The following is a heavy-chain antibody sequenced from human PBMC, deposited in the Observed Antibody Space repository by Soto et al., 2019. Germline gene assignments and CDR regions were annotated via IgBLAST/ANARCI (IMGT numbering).Heavy chain of an antibody. CDR2: IYHSGST. CDR1: GGSISSSNW. CDR3: ARGNSSSWYAYYYYYGMDV. Sequence: PSETVSLTXAVSGGSISSSNWWSWVRQPPGKGLEWIGEIYHSGSTNYNPSLKSRVTISVDKSKNQFSLKLSSVTAADTAVYYCARGNSSSWYAYYYYYGMDVWGQGTTVTVSS. D-gene: IGHD6-13*01. J-gene: IGHJ6*02. V-gene: IGHV4-4*02.